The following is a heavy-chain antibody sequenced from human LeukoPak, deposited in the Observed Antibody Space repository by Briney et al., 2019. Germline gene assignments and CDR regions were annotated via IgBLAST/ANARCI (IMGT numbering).Heavy chain of an antibody. V-gene: IGHV4-31*03. J-gene: IGHJ4*02. CDR3: ARVPEMTTGEDY. CDR1: GGSISSGGYY. D-gene: IGHD4-17*01. Sequence: PSETLPLTCTVSGGSISSGGYYWSWIRQHPGKGLEWIGYIYYSGSTYYNPSLKSRVTISVDTSKNQFSLKLSSVTAADTAVYYCARVPEMTTGEDYWGQGTLVTVSS. CDR2: IYYSGST.